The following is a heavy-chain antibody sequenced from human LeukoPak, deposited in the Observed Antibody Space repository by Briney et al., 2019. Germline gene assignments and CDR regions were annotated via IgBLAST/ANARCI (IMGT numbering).Heavy chain of an antibody. Sequence: GGSLRLSCAASGFTFSSYAMSWVRQAPGKGLEWVSAVTAGADKTSSADSVRGRFTISRDNSKNTLYLQMNNLRPEDTAVYYCAKDRRFPDDVLDVWGQGTLVTVSS. CDR2: VTAGADKT. V-gene: IGHV3-23*01. D-gene: IGHD2-21*01. J-gene: IGHJ3*01. CDR1: GFTFSSYA. CDR3: AKDRRFPDDVLDV.